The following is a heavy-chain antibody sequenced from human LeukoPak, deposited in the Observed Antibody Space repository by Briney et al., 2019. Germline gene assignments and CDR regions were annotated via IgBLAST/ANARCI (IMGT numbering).Heavy chain of an antibody. CDR1: GFTFSSYG. J-gene: IGHJ4*02. CDR3: AKDDYGDTYFEY. Sequence: GGSLRLSCAASGFTFSSYGMHWVRQAPGKGLEWVAVISYDGSNKYYADSVKGRFTISRDNSKNTLYLQMNSLRAEDTAVYYCAKDDYGDTYFEYWGQGTLVTVSS. V-gene: IGHV3-30*18. CDR2: ISYDGSNK. D-gene: IGHD4-17*01.